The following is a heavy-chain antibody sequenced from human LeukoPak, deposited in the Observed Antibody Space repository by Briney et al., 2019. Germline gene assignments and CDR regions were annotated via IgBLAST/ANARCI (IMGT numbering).Heavy chain of an antibody. CDR3: ASPLYGSGAFGY. CDR2: INHSGST. V-gene: IGHV4-34*01. CDR1: GGSFSGYY. J-gene: IGHJ4*02. D-gene: IGHD3-10*01. Sequence: PSETLSLTCAVYGGSFSGYYWSWIRQPPGKGLEWIGEINHSGSTNYNPSLKSRVTISVDTSKNQFSLKLSSVTAADTAVYYCASPLYGSGAFGYWGQGTLVTVSS.